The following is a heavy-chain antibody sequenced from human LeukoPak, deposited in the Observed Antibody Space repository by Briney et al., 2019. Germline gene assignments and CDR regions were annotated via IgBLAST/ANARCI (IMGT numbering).Heavy chain of an antibody. CDR3: ARHLSGYGMDV. CDR2: IDPSDSYT. J-gene: IGHJ6*02. Sequence: GDSRKISCKGSGYSFTSHWISWVRQMPGKGLEWMGRIDPSDSYTNYSPSFQGHVTISADKSISTAYLQWSSLKASDTAMYYCARHLSGYGMDVWGQGTTVTVSS. CDR1: GYSFTSHW. D-gene: IGHD1-26*01. V-gene: IGHV5-10-1*01.